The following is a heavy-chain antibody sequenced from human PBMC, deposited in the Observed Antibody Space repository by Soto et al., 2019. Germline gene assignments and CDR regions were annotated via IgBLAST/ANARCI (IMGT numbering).Heavy chain of an antibody. CDR1: GGSISSGDYY. CDR2: IYYSGRT. CDR3: ARVGGFGYCSGGSCSWFDP. V-gene: IGHV4-30-4*01. J-gene: IGHJ5*02. D-gene: IGHD2-15*01. Sequence: QVQLQESGPGLVKPSQTLSLTCTVSGGSISSGDYYWSWIRQPPGKGLEWIGYIYYSGRTYYNPSLKSRVTRSVDTSKNQFSLKLSSVTAADTAVYYCARVGGFGYCSGGSCSWFDPWGQGTLVTVSS.